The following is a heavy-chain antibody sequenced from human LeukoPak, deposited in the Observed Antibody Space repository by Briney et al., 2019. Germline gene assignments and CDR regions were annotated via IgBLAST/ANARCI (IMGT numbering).Heavy chain of an antibody. Sequence: GGSLRLSCAASGFTFSSYSMNWVRQAPGKGLEWVSSISSSSSYIYYADSVKGRFTISRDNAKNSLYLQMNSLRAEDTAVYYCASQSHDYGDQGDYWGQGTLVTVSS. D-gene: IGHD4-17*01. J-gene: IGHJ4*02. CDR2: ISSSSSYI. CDR1: GFTFSSYS. CDR3: ASQSHDYGDQGDY. V-gene: IGHV3-21*01.